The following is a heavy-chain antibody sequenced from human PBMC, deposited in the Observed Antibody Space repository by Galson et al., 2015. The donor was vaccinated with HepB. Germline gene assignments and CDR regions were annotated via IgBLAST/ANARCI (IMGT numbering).Heavy chain of an antibody. V-gene: IGHV1-58*02. CDR2: IVVGSGNT. CDR1: GFTFTSSA. J-gene: IGHJ4*02. Sequence: SVKVSCKASGFTFTSSAMQWVRQARGQRLEWIGWIVVGSGNTDYAQKFHERVTITRDMSTSTAYMELSSLRSEDTAVYYCAALGVGSNWWRFDYWGQGTLVTVSS. D-gene: IGHD6-13*01. CDR3: AALGVGSNWWRFDY.